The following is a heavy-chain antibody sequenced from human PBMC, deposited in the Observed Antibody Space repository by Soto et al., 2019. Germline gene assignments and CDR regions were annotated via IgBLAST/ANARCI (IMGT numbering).Heavy chain of an antibody. CDR1: GGSISSDGNY. Sequence: SETLSLTCTVSGGSISSDGNYWSWIRQHPGKGLEWIGYIYYSGSTYYNPSLKSRVTISVDTSKNQFSLKLNSVTAADTAVYYCARLSYDFWSGPPGLNWFDPWGQGTLVTVSS. CDR3: ARLSYDFWSGPPGLNWFDP. CDR2: IYYSGST. V-gene: IGHV4-31*03. J-gene: IGHJ5*02. D-gene: IGHD3-3*01.